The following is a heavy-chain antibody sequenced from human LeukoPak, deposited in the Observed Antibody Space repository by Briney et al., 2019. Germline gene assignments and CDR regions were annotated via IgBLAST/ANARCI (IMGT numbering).Heavy chain of an antibody. CDR3: ARVVMPAAPYYFDY. J-gene: IGHJ4*02. D-gene: IGHD2-2*01. Sequence: PGGSLRLSCAASGFTFSSYWMSWVRQAPGKGLEWVSSISGSNSYIYYADSVKGRFTISRDNAKNSLYQKMNSLRAEDTAVYYCARVVMPAAPYYFDYWGQGTLVTVSS. V-gene: IGHV3-21*01. CDR1: GFTFSSYW. CDR2: ISGSNSYI.